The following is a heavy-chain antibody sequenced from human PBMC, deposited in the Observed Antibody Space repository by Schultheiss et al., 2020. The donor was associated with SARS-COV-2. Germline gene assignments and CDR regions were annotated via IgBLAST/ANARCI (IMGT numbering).Heavy chain of an antibody. V-gene: IGHV4-38-2*02. CDR3: ARDYYDTSGYAFDY. Sequence: SETLSLTCTVSGGSISSYYWGWIRQPPGKGLEWIGNIYHSGSAYYNPSLKSRVTISVDTSKNQFSLKLSSVTAADTAVYYCARDYYDTSGYAFDYWGQGTLVTVSS. J-gene: IGHJ4*02. CDR1: GGSISSYY. CDR2: IYHSGSA. D-gene: IGHD3-22*01.